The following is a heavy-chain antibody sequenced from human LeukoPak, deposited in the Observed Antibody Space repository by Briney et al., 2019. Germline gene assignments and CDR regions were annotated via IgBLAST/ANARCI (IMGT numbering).Heavy chain of an antibody. D-gene: IGHD4-11*01. V-gene: IGHV1-18*01. CDR2: ISTSTGDT. CDR3: ARDDNYGIFVNVDY. J-gene: IGHJ4*02. CDR1: GYSFILYG. Sequence: ASVKVSCKTSGYSFILYGISWVRQAPGQGPEWMGWISTSTGDTKYTQKFQGRVTLTTDTSTSAAYMELSSLRSDDTAVYYCARDDNYGIFVNVDYWGQGTLVTVSS.